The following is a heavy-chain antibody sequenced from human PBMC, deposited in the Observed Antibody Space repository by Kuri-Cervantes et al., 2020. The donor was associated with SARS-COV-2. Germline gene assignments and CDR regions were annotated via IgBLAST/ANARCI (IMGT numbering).Heavy chain of an antibody. D-gene: IGHD3-9*01. CDR2: IISVFGVA. Sequence: SVQVFSKVSAYTITEFSMLWLLHAPGEGLVGMGGIISVFGVANYAQNFQGRVTITTDKSSSTAYMELSSLRSGDTAVYYCARGPLVLRYLDWLLYKYYFDYWGQGTLVTVSS. CDR1: AYTITEFS. J-gene: IGHJ4*02. CDR3: ARGPLVLRYLDWLLYKYYFDY. V-gene: IGHV1-69*10.